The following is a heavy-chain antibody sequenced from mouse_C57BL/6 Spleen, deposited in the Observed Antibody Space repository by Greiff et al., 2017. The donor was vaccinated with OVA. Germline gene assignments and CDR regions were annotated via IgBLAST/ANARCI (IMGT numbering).Heavy chain of an antibody. CDR2: ISSGSSTI. CDR1: GFTFSDYG. CDR3: ANSLITTVVAPFAY. D-gene: IGHD1-1*01. V-gene: IGHV5-17*01. J-gene: IGHJ3*01. Sequence: EVQVVESGGGLVKPGGSLKLSCAASGFTFSDYGMHWVRQAPEKGLEWVAYISSGSSTIYYADTVKGRFTISRDNAKNTLFLQMTSLRSEDTAMYYCANSLITTVVAPFAYWGQGTLVTVSA.